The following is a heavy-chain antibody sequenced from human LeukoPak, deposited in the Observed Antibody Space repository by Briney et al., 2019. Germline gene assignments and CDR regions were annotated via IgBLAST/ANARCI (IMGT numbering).Heavy chain of an antibody. CDR3: ARRVAGGGYRDY. CDR1: GGSISSSSHY. Sequence: PSETLSLTCTVSGGSISSSSHYWGWIRQPPGMGLEWIGNIYYSGSTNYNPSLKSRVTISVDTSKNQFSLKLSSVTAADTADYYCARRVAGGGYRDYWGQGTLVTVSS. CDR2: IYYSGST. J-gene: IGHJ4*02. D-gene: IGHD2-15*01. V-gene: IGHV4-39*01.